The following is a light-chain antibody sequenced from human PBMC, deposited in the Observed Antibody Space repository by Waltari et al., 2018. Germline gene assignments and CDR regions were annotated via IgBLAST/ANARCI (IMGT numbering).Light chain of an antibody. Sequence: QSALTQPPSASGSPGQSVTISCPATSSHVGRYNYFSWYQPHPGQAPILLTSEVHKRPSGVPVPFSGSKSGNTASLTVAGLQADDEADYDCTSYAGSHNWVFGGGTKLTVL. CDR3: TSYAGSHNWV. CDR2: EVH. J-gene: IGLJ2*01. V-gene: IGLV2-8*01. CDR1: SSHVGRYNY.